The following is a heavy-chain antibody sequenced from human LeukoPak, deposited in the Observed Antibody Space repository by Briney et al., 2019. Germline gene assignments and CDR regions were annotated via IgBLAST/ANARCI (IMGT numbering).Heavy chain of an antibody. V-gene: IGHV4-59*01. CDR3: ARHTYYMDV. J-gene: IGHJ6*03. CDR1: GGSISSYY. CDR2: IYYSGST. Sequence: SETLSLTCTVSGGSISSYYWSWIRQPPGKGLEWIGYIYYSGSTNYNPSLKSRVTISVDTSKNQFSLKLSSVTAADTAVYYCARHTYYMDVWGKGTTVTISS.